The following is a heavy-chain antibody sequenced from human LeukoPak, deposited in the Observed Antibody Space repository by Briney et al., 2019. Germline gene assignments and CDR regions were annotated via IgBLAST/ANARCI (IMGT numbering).Heavy chain of an antibody. J-gene: IGHJ5*02. CDR3: AKDHAYFDWLFAA. CDR2: ISYDGSNK. D-gene: IGHD3-9*01. Sequence: GGSLRLSCAASGFTFSSYAMHWVRQAPGKGLEWVAVISYDGSNKYYADSVKGRFTISRDNSKNTLYLQMNSLRAEDTAVYYCAKDHAYFDWLFAAWGQGTLVTVSS. CDR1: GFTFSSYA. V-gene: IGHV3-30-3*01.